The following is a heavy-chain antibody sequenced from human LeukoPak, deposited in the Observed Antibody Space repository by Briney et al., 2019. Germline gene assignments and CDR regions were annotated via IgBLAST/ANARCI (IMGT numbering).Heavy chain of an antibody. CDR3: AKDLGKAHYYAGSGYPGYGDTFDI. Sequence: PGGSLRLSCAASGFTFSSYAMSWVRQAPGRGLDWVSAINGGGDTTYYADSVKGRFTISRDNSKNTLYLQINSLRAEDTAVYYCAKDLGKAHYYAGSGYPGYGDTFDIWGQGTMVIVSP. CDR1: GFTFSSYA. J-gene: IGHJ3*02. CDR2: INGGGDTT. V-gene: IGHV3-23*01. D-gene: IGHD3-22*01.